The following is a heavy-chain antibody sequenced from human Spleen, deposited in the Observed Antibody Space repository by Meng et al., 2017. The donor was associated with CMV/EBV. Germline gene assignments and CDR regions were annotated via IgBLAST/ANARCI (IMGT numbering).Heavy chain of an antibody. Sequence: GGSLRLSCAASGFTSDAFAMHWVRQTPGEGLQWVSGISGNTGFTGYAESVKGRFTISRDNANKTMSLQISTLRPEDTALYYCAKGGGERVTFDAMDVWGQGTTVTVSS. D-gene: IGHD2-21*02. J-gene: IGHJ6*02. CDR1: GFTSDAFA. V-gene: IGHV3-9*02. CDR2: ISGNTGFT. CDR3: AKGGGERVTFDAMDV.